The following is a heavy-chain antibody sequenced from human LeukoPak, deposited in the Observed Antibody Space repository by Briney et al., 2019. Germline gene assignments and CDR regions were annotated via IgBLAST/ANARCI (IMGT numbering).Heavy chain of an antibody. CDR1: GGSISSSSYY. D-gene: IGHD5-12*01. CDR2: IYYSGST. J-gene: IGHJ3*02. V-gene: IGHV4-39*07. Sequence: SETLSLTCTVSGGSISSSSYYWGWIRQPPGKGLEWIGSIYYSGSTYYNPSLKSRVTISVDTSKNQFSLKLSSVTAADTAVYYCARENIYRGAHDAFDIWGQGTMVTVSS. CDR3: ARENIYRGAHDAFDI.